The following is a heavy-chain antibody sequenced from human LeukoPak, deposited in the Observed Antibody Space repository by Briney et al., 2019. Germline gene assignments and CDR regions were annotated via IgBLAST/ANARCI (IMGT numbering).Heavy chain of an antibody. V-gene: IGHV1-2*02. J-gene: IGHJ4*02. D-gene: IGHD3-9*01. Sequence: ASVKVSCKASGYTFTGYYMHWVRQAPGQGLEWMGWINPNSGGTNYAQKFRGRVTMTRDTSISTAYMELSRLRSDDTAVYYCARDLHVLRYFDWLVGDFDYWGQGTLVTVSS. CDR2: INPNSGGT. CDR3: ARDLHVLRYFDWLVGDFDY. CDR1: GYTFTGYY.